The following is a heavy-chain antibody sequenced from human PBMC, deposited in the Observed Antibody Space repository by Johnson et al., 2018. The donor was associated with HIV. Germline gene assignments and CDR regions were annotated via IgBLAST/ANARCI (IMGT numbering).Heavy chain of an antibody. CDR2: ISSRGSII. Sequence: VQLVESGGGVVRPGGSLKLSCAASGFIFHNYGMAWVRQAPGMGLEWVSYISSRGSIIYYADFVRGRFTISRDHAKKSVYLQMNSLRAEDTAGYYCARDSTPWGGDHVGYAFDIWGRGTMVTVSS. D-gene: IGHD4-17*01. V-gene: IGHV3-48*03. CDR1: GFIFHNYG. J-gene: IGHJ3*02. CDR3: ARDSTPWGGDHVGYAFDI.